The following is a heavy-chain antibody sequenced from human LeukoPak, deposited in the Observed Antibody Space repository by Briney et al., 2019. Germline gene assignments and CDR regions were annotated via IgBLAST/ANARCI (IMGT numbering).Heavy chain of an antibody. J-gene: IGHJ6*02. CDR1: GYTFTGYY. CDR2: INPNSGGT. CDR3: ATSGEIYGMDV. D-gene: IGHD3-10*01. Sequence: GASVKVSCKASGYTFTGYYMHWVRQAPGQGLEWMGWINPNSGGTNYARKFQGWVTMTRDTSISTAYMELSRLRSDDTAVYYCATSGEIYGMDVWGQGTTVTVSS. V-gene: IGHV1-2*04.